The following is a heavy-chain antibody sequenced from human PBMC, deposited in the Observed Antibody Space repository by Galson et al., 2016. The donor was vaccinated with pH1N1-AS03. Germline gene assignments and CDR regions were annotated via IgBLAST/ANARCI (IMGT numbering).Heavy chain of an antibody. CDR3: ARDSGGYYGHTFDA. V-gene: IGHV3-9*01. D-gene: IGHD3-10*01. J-gene: IGHJ3*01. Sequence: SLRLSCAAAGFRFDDYSMNWVRQVPGKSPEWVPGISWNSGEIYYADSVEGRFIISRDNAKNSLYLQMDSLRPEDTAIYYCARDSGGYYGHTFDAWGQGTKVIVSS. CDR1: GFRFDDYS. CDR2: ISWNSGEI.